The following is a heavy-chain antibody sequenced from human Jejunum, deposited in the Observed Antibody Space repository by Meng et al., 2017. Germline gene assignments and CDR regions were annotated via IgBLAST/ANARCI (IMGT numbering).Heavy chain of an antibody. CDR2: ISGAGGGI. CDR1: GLTFKNYA. D-gene: IGHD2-21*02. CDR3: AKDQRMVVTSTLDK. Sequence: GESLKISCIVSGLTFKNYAMNWVRQAPGKGLEWVSGISGAGGGIYYADSVKGRFTISRDNSNNTVFLEMSSLRADDTATYYCAKDQRMVVTSTLDKWGQGTLVTVSS. V-gene: IGHV3-23*01. J-gene: IGHJ4*02.